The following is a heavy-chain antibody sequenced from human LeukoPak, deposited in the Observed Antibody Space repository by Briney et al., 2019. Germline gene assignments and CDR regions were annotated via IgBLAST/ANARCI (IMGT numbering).Heavy chain of an antibody. CDR3: ARVGDISSYYYYFDY. V-gene: IGHV4-59*02. J-gene: IGHJ4*02. Sequence: SETLSLTCGVSGGSVSGHYWSWIRQPPGKGLEWIAYVHSSGSTSYNPSLKSRVTISVDTSQNQFSLKVTSVTAADTAVYYCARVGDISSYYYYFDYWGQGTLVTASS. CDR2: VHSSGST. CDR1: GGSVSGHY. D-gene: IGHD3-22*01.